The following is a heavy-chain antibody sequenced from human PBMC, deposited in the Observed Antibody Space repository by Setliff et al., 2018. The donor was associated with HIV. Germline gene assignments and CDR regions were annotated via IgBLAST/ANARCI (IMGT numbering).Heavy chain of an antibody. J-gene: IGHJ4*02. D-gene: IGHD1-20*01. CDR3: ARAVYYFDF. Sequence: PSETLSLTCAVSGYSISSAFYWAWIRQPPGKGLEWVGSISHSGTTDSNPSLKSRVTISQDTSKNQFSLRLSSVTAADTAVYYCARAVYYFDFWGQGTLVTVSS. CDR1: GYSISSAFY. V-gene: IGHV4-38-2*01. CDR2: ISHSGTT.